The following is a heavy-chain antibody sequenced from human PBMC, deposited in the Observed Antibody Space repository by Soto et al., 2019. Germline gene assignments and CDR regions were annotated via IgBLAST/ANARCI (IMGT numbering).Heavy chain of an antibody. J-gene: IGHJ4*02. CDR3: ARDWCSGGKCYLVFDY. CDR1: GYAFTSYG. V-gene: IGHV1-18*04. CDR2: ISVYNGNT. D-gene: IGHD2-15*01. Sequence: QVQLVKSGGEVKKPGASVRVSCKASGYAFTSYGISFLRQAPGQALEWMGWISVYNGNTNYAQKFQGRVNMTTDTSTNTVYMELRSLTSDDTAVYYCARDWCSGGKCYLVFDYWGQGTLVTVSS.